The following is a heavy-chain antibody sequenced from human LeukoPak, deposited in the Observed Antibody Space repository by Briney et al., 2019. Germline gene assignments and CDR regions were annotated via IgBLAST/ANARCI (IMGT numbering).Heavy chain of an antibody. V-gene: IGHV3-64D*09. CDR2: ISSNGGST. D-gene: IGHD3-22*01. CDR3: VKGQRYYDSSGYYSIEYFQL. CDR1: GFTFSSYA. Sequence: GGSLRLSCSASGFTFSSYAMHWVRQAPGKGLEYVSAISSNGGSTYYADSVKGRFTISRDNSKNTLYLQMSSLRAEDTAVYYCVKGQRYYDSSGYYSIEYFQLWGQGTLVTVSS. J-gene: IGHJ1*01.